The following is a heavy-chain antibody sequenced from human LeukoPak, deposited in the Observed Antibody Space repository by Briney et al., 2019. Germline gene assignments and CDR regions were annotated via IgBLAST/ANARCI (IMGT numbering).Heavy chain of an antibody. Sequence: PGGSLRLSCAASGFTFDDYTMHWVRQAPGKGLEWVSLINWDGGSTYYADSVKGRFTISRDNSKNSLYLQMNSLRTEDTALYYYAKEGDFSDYYFDYWGQGTLVTVSS. J-gene: IGHJ4*02. V-gene: IGHV3-43*01. CDR3: AKEGDFSDYYFDY. CDR2: INWDGGST. CDR1: GFTFDDYT. D-gene: IGHD3/OR15-3a*01.